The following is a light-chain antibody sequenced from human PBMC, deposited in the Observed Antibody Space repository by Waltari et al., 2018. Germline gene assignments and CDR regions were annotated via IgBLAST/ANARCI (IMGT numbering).Light chain of an antibody. J-gene: IGKJ1*01. Sequence: DIVMTQSPDSLAVSLGERATINCKSSQSLFYSPNNKNYLGWFQKRPGQPPKLLIYWASTRESGVPDRFSGSGSGTDFTLTITSLQAEDVAVYYCQQYYDIPRTFGQGTKVEIK. V-gene: IGKV4-1*01. CDR3: QQYYDIPRT. CDR1: QSLFYSPNNKNY. CDR2: WAS.